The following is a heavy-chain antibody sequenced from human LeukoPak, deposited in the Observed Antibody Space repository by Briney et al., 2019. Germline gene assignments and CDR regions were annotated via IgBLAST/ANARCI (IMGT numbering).Heavy chain of an antibody. CDR1: GYSIRSGYY. V-gene: IGHV4-38-2*01. D-gene: IGHD1-26*01. J-gene: IGHJ4*02. CDR3: ARLRGSYYYFDS. Sequence: PSETLSLTCAVSGYSIRSGYYWGWIRQPPGEGLEWIGSVFSGNTYYNPSLKSRVTISVDTSKNQLSLDLGSVTAADTAVYYCARLRGSYYYFDSWGQGTLVTVSS. CDR2: VFSGNT.